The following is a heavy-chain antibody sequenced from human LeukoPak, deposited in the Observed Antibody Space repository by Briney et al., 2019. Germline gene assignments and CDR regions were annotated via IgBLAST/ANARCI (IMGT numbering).Heavy chain of an antibody. D-gene: IGHD4-23*01. CDR2: IKSKADGGTT. CDR3: TTEDRYGGDFDY. Sequence: GGSLRLSCAASGFTFSSYAMSWVRQTPGKGLEWVGRIKSKADGGTTDYAGPVKGRFTISRDDSKNTLYLQMNSLKTQDTAVYYCTTEDRYGGDFDYWGQGTLVTVSS. V-gene: IGHV3-15*01. CDR1: GFTFSSYA. J-gene: IGHJ4*02.